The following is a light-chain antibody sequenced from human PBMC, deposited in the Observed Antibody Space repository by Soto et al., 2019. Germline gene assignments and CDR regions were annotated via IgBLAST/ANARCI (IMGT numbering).Light chain of an antibody. J-gene: IGLJ1*01. V-gene: IGLV2-14*01. CDR2: DVD. Sequence: QSVLTQPASVSGSPGQSITISCTGTSSDVGGYDFVSWYQHHPGKDPKLMIYDVDNRPSGLSHRFSGSKSGNTASLTISGLQTEDEADYYCSSYTSSHTRVFGSGTKLTVL. CDR3: SSYTSSHTRV. CDR1: SSDVGGYDF.